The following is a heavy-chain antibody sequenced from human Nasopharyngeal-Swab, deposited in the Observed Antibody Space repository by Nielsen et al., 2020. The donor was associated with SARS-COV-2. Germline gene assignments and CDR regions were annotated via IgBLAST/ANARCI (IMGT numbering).Heavy chain of an antibody. CDR2: IRSKGNSYAA. J-gene: IGHJ4*02. CDR1: GFTFNTYA. D-gene: IGHD2-15*01. V-gene: IGHV3-73*01. CDR3: SRCGGSCYTGKDY. Sequence: GESLKISCAASGFTFNTYAISWVRQAPGKGLEWVGRIRSKGNSYAAEYAASVEGRFTISRDDSKNTAYLQMNSLMTEDTAVYYCSRCGGSCYTGKDYWGQGTLVTVSS.